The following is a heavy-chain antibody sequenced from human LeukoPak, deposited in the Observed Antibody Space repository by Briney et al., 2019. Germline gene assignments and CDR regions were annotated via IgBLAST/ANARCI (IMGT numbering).Heavy chain of an antibody. CDR2: IYYSGST. J-gene: IGHJ6*03. D-gene: IGHD4-17*01. CDR3: ARARTVYCYMDV. V-gene: IGHV4-31*03. CDR1: GGSISSGGYY. Sequence: SETLSLTCTVSGGSISSGGYYWSWIRQHPGKGLEWDGYIYYSGSTYYNPSLKSRVTISVDTSKNQFSLKLSSVTAADTAVYYCARARTVYCYMDVWGKGTTVTVSS.